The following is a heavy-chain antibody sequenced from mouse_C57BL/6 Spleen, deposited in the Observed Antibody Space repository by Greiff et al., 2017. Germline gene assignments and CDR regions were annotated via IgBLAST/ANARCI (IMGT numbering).Heavy chain of an antibody. CDR1: GFTFSSYT. CDR2: ISGGGGNT. CDR3: ARREAMDY. J-gene: IGHJ4*01. V-gene: IGHV5-9*01. Sequence: EVQLVESGGGLVKPGGSLKLSCAASGFTFSSYTMSWVRQTPENRLEWVATISGGGGNTYYPDSVKGRVTISRDNAKNTRYLQMSSLRSEDTALYYCARREAMDYWGQGTSVTVSS.